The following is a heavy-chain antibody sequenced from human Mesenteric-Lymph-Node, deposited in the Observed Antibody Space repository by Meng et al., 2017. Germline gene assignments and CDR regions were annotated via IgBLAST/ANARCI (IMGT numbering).Heavy chain of an antibody. J-gene: IGHJ4*02. CDR3: ARDPPRYYDILTGYYLEYYFDY. V-gene: IGHV3-21*01. CDR2: ISSSSSYI. D-gene: IGHD3-9*01. Sequence: GESLKISCAASGFTFSSYSMNWVRQAPGKGLEWVSSISSSSSYIYYADSVKGRFTISRDNAKNSLYLQMNSLRAEDTAVYYCARDPPRYYDILTGYYLEYYFDYWGQGTLVTVSS. CDR1: GFTFSSYS.